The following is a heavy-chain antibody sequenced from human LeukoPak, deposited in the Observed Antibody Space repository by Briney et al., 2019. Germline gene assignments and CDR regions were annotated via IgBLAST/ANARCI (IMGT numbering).Heavy chain of an antibody. Sequence: GGSLRLPCAASGFTVGTNYVTWVRQAPGKGLEWVSFISGGGLTYFADSVKGRFTISRDYSKNTVYLQLNSLRADDTAMYFCARGFGGDLLGYYFDSWGQGTLVTVSS. D-gene: IGHD3-10*01. CDR1: GFTVGTNY. CDR3: ARGFGGDLLGYYFDS. CDR2: ISGGGLT. V-gene: IGHV3-53*01. J-gene: IGHJ4*02.